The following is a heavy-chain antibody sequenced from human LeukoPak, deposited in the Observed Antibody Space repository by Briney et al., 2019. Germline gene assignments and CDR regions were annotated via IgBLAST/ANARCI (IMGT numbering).Heavy chain of an antibody. CDR1: GFTFSNYD. V-gene: IGHV3-30-3*01. J-gene: IGHJ4*02. CDR3: ARGNNVLMVTGCFDY. CDR2: ILYDGNNK. Sequence: PGRSLRLSCAASGFTFSNYDMHWVRQAPGKGLEWVAVILYDGNNKDFADSVRGRFTISRDNSKNTLHMQMNSLRAEDTAVYYCARGNNVLMVTGCFDYWGQGTLVTVSS. D-gene: IGHD2-21*02.